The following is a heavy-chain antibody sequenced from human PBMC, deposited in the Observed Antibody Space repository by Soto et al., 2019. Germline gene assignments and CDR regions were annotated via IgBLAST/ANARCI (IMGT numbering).Heavy chain of an antibody. CDR2: ISPDKGNT. CDR1: GYTFTIYG. J-gene: IGHJ6*02. Sequence: QVQLVQSGGEVKKPGASVKVSCEASGYTFTIYGINWVRQAAGQGLEWMGWISPDKGNTNYAQKLQGRVTMTTDTSTSTAYMELRSLRSDDTAVYYCARALGYSGYAGMDVWGQGTTVTVSS. V-gene: IGHV1-18*01. D-gene: IGHD5-12*01. CDR3: ARALGYSGYAGMDV.